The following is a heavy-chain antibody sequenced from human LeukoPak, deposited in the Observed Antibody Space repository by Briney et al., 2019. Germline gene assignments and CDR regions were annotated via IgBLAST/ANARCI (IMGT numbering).Heavy chain of an antibody. V-gene: IGHV3-23*01. CDR1: GGSITSSN. CDR3: AKKAQYNGNYPLDY. CDR2: TSDRGDYT. Sequence: GTLSLTCVVSGGSITSSNWWSWVRQAPGKGLEWVSGTSDRGDYTYYADSVKGRFTISRDNSKNTLYLQMNSLRAEDTALYFCAKKAQYNGNYPLDYWGQGTLVTVSS. J-gene: IGHJ4*02. D-gene: IGHD1-26*01.